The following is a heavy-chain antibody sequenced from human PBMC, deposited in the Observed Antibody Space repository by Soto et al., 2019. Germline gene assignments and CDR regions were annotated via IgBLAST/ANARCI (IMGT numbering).Heavy chain of an antibody. J-gene: IGHJ4*02. D-gene: IGHD3-16*02. V-gene: IGHV1-18*01. CDR3: ARDHRVYIWGTYRWFDY. CDR1: DYTLTSSG. CDR2: ISAYNADT. Sequence: ASGKFSCXASDYTLTSSGNIWVRQAPGQGLEGMGWISAYNADTNYAQKPQGRDTITTYTTTSTANTELRNLRSDNTAVNYWARDHRVYIWGTYRWFDYWGQGTLVTVSS.